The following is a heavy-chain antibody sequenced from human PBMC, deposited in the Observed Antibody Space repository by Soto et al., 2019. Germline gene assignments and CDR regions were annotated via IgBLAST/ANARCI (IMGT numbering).Heavy chain of an antibody. Sequence: PGGSLRLSCAASGFTFSDYYMSWIRQAPGKGLEWVSYISSSSSYTNYADSVKGRFTISRDNAKNSLYLQMNSLRAEDTAVYYCARDFVLEYYDSSGYPMPPFDYWGQGTLVTVSS. CDR3: ARDFVLEYYDSSGYPMPPFDY. D-gene: IGHD3-22*01. J-gene: IGHJ4*02. CDR1: GFTFSDYY. V-gene: IGHV3-11*06. CDR2: ISSSSSYT.